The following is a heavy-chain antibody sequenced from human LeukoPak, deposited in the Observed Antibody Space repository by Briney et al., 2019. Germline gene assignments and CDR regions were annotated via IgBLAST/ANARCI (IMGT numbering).Heavy chain of an antibody. J-gene: IGHJ4*02. CDR1: GFTFSSYA. Sequence: GGSLRLSCAASGFTFSSYAMSWVRQAPGKGLEWVSAISGSGGGTYYADSVKGRFTISRDNSKNTLYLQMNSLRAEDTAVYYCAKSGEMATTTTFFDYWGQGTLVTVSS. CDR2: ISGSGGGT. CDR3: AKSGEMATTTTFFDY. V-gene: IGHV3-23*01. D-gene: IGHD5-24*01.